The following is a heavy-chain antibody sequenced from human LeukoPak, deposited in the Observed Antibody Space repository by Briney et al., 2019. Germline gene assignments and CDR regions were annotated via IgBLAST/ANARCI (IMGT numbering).Heavy chain of an antibody. CDR2: ISYDGSNK. CDR3: ASQSRDYVWGSYQDY. CDR1: GFTFSSYA. J-gene: IGHJ4*02. Sequence: GGSLRLSCAASGFTFSSYAMHWVRQAPGKGLEWVAVISYDGSNKYYADSVKGRFTISRDNSKNTLYLQMNSLRAEDTAVYYCASQSRDYVWGSYQDYWGQGTLVTVSS. V-gene: IGHV3-30*04. D-gene: IGHD3-16*02.